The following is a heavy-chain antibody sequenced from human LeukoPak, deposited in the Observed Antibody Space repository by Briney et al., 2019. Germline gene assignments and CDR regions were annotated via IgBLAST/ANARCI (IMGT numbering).Heavy chain of an antibody. CDR3: ATHKKRGTNYFDY. CDR1: GYSISGGYY. CDR2: IYHSGST. D-gene: IGHD2-2*01. V-gene: IGHV4-38-2*01. Sequence: SETLSLTCAVSGYSISGGYYWGWIRQPPGKGLEWIGSIYHSGSTYYNPSLKSRVTISVDTSKNQFSLKLSSVTAADTAVYYCATHKKRGTNYFDYWGQGTLVTVSS. J-gene: IGHJ4*02.